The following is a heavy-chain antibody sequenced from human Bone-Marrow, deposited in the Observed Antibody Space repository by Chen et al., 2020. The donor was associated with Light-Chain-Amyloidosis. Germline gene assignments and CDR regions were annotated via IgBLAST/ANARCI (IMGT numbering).Heavy chain of an antibody. Sequence: QVQLQESGPGLVKPSGTLSLTCAVSGGSIASNNWWSWVRQPPGKGLEWIGEIYHTGSASANYTPSLTSRVTISIYKSKNQFSLKLSSVTAADTAVYYCARDRRILVADTHLNDAFDIWGHGTMVTVSS. CDR1: GGSIASNNW. D-gene: IGHD1-26*01. V-gene: IGHV4-4*02. CDR3: ARDRRILVADTHLNDAFDI. J-gene: IGHJ3*02. CDR2: IYHTGSASA.